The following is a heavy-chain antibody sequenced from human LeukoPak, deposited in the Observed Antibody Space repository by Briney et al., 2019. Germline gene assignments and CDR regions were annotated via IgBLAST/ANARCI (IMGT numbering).Heavy chain of an antibody. CDR1: GFTFSSCD. V-gene: IGHV3-23*01. J-gene: IGHJ4*02. D-gene: IGHD6-13*01. Sequence: GGSLRLSCAASGFTFSSCDMSWVRQAPGKGLEWVSTISGSGGGTYYADSVKGRFTISRDNSKNTLYLQMNSLRAEDTAVYYCARDRSPLYSSSWNQGYYFDYWGQGTLVTVSS. CDR2: ISGSGGGT. CDR3: ARDRSPLYSSSWNQGYYFDY.